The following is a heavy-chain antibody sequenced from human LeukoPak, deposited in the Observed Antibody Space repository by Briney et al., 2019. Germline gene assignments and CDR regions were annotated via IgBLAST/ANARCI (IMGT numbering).Heavy chain of an antibody. V-gene: IGHV3-53*01. D-gene: IGHD1-7*01. CDR3: AGEGITGTTGYYYYIDV. CDR2: IYSGGST. Sequence: GGSLRLSCAASGLTVSSNYMSWVRQAPGKGLEWVSVIYSGGSTYYADSVKGRFTISRDNSKNTLYLQMNSLRAEGTAVYYCAGEGITGTTGYYYYIDVWGKGTTVSVSS. J-gene: IGHJ6*03. CDR1: GLTVSSNY.